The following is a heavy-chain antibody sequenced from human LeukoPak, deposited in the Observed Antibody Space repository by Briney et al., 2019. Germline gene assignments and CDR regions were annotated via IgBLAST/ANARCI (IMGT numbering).Heavy chain of an antibody. J-gene: IGHJ4*02. D-gene: IGHD2-15*01. V-gene: IGHV3-23*01. CDR3: AKAPFDRVGLLDY. Sequence: QSGWSLRLSWAASGFTFSSYSMNWVRQAPGKGLELVSAISGSGGSTYHADSVKGRFTISRDNSKNTLYLQMNSLRAEDTAVYYCAKAPFDRVGLLDYWGQGTLVTVSS. CDR1: GFTFSSYS. CDR2: ISGSGGST.